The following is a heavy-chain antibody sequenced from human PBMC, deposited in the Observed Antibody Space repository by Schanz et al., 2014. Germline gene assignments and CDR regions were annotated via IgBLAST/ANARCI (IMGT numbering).Heavy chain of an antibody. CDR2: VSRSTPDI. CDR1: RFTVTNAW. V-gene: IGHV3-48*01. Sequence: EMQLLESGGGLAQPGGSLRLSCAASRFTVTNAWMSWVRQAPGKGLEWVSYVSRSTPDIYYADSVKGRFTMSRDNAKNSVFLQMNSLRAEDTAVYYCVRDSFFAFDYWGQGTLVTVSS. D-gene: IGHD3-3*01. CDR3: VRDSFFAFDY. J-gene: IGHJ4*02.